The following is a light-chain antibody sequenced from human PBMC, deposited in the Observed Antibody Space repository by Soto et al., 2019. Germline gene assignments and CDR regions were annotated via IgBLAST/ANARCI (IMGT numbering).Light chain of an antibody. CDR2: AAS. CDR1: QGIGSY. V-gene: IGKV1-9*01. Sequence: IQLTQSPSSLSASVGDRVTITCRASQGIGSYLAWYQQKPGEAPKLLIFAASTLQSGVPSRFSGSGSGTDFTLTISSLQAEDFATYYCQQLSTYPSTFGGGTQGNIK. J-gene: IGKJ4*01. CDR3: QQLSTYPST.